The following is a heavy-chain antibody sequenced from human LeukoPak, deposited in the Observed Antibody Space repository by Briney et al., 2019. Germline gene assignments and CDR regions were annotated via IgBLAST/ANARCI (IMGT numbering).Heavy chain of an antibody. CDR3: AKEAGQGYSYGYADAFDI. CDR2: ISYDGSNK. Sequence: GGSLRLSCAASGFTFSSYGMHWVRQAPGKGLEWVAVISYDGSNKYYADSVKGRFTISRDNSKNTLYLQMNSLRAEDTAVYYCAKEAGQGYSYGYADAFDIWGQGTTVTVSS. D-gene: IGHD5-18*01. J-gene: IGHJ3*02. CDR1: GFTFSSYG. V-gene: IGHV3-30*18.